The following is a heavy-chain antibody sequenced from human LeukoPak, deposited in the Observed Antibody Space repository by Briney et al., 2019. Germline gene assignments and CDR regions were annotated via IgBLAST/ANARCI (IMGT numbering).Heavy chain of an antibody. D-gene: IGHD3-22*01. V-gene: IGHV3-21*01. CDR3: ARDPKTYYYDSSGYPVY. CDR2: ISSSSSYI. CDR1: GFTFSSYS. J-gene: IGHJ4*02. Sequence: PGGSLRLSCAASGFTFSSYSMNWVRQAPGKGLEWVSSISSSSSYIYYADSVKGRFTISRDNAKNSLYLQMNSLRAEDTAVYYCARDPKTYYYDSSGYPVYWGQGTLVTVS.